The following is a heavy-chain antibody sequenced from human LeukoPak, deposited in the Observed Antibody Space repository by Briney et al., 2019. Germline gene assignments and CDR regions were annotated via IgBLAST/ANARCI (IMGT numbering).Heavy chain of an antibody. D-gene: IGHD3-22*01. CDR1: GYTFTSYG. J-gene: IGHJ3*02. V-gene: IGHV1-69*13. Sequence: GASVKVSCKASGYTFTSYGFSWVRQAPGQGLEWMGGIIPIFGTANYAQKFQGRVTITADESTSTAYMELSSLRSEDTAVYYCARDLHPTYYYDSSGYYYHDDDAFDIWGQGTMVTVS. CDR2: IIPIFGTA. CDR3: ARDLHPTYYYDSSGYYYHDDDAFDI.